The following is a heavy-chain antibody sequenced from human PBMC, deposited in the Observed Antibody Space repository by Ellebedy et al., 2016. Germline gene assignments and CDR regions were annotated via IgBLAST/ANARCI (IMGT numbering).Heavy chain of an antibody. Sequence: GESLKISCAASGFTFSSYGMHWVRQAPGKGLEWVAVIWYDGSNKYYADSVKGRFTISRDNSKNTLYLQINSLRAEDTAVYYCARAMSGSGWYEWGQGTLVTVSS. CDR1: GFTFSSYG. CDR3: ARAMSGSGWYE. J-gene: IGHJ4*02. CDR2: IWYDGSNK. D-gene: IGHD6-19*01. V-gene: IGHV3-33*01.